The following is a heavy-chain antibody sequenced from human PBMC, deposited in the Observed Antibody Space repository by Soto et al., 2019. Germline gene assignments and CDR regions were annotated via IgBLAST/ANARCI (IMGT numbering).Heavy chain of an antibody. CDR3: ARVDTAMVLRTAFDY. D-gene: IGHD5-18*01. Sequence: ASVKVSCKASGYTFTSYGISWVRQAPGQGLEWMGWISAYNGNTNYAQKLQGRVTMTTDTSTSTAYMELRSLRSDDTAVYYCARVDTAMVLRTAFDYWGQGTLVTVSS. CDR1: GYTFTSYG. V-gene: IGHV1-18*01. CDR2: ISAYNGNT. J-gene: IGHJ4*02.